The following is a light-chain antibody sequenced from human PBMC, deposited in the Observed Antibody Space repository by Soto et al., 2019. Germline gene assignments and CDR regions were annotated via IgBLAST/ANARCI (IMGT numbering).Light chain of an antibody. V-gene: IGKV4-1*01. CDR2: WAS. CDR1: QSVFSSSNYRNY. CDR3: QQYYSSPPT. Sequence: DIVMTQSPDSLAVSLGERATFNCKSSQSVFSSSNYRNYLAWYQQKPRQSPKLLIYWASTRESGVTDRFSGSGSGTYFTLTISNLQAEDVAVYYCQQYYSSPPTFGQGTKVEIK. J-gene: IGKJ1*01.